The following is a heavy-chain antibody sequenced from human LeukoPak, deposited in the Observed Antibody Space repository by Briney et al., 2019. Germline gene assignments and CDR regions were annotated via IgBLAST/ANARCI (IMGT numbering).Heavy chain of an antibody. D-gene: IGHD6-19*01. Sequence: ASVKVSCKASGGTFSSYAISWVRQAPGQGLEWMGGVIPIFGTANYAQKFQGRVTITADESTSTAYMELSSLRSEDTAVYYCARSHKQWLVIGWFDPWGQGTLVTVSS. CDR2: VIPIFGTA. V-gene: IGHV1-69*13. J-gene: IGHJ5*02. CDR3: ARSHKQWLVIGWFDP. CDR1: GGTFSSYA.